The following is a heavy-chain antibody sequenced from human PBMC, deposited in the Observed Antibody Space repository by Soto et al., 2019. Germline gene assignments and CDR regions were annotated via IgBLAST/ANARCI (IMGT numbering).Heavy chain of an antibody. J-gene: IGHJ4*02. CDR3: ARAPVAGTRGRDY. Sequence: EVQLVESGGGLVKPGGSLRLSCAASGFTFSSYSRNWVRQAPGKGLEWVSSISSSSSYIYYADSVKGRFTISRDNAKNSLYLQMNSLRAEDTAVYYCARAPVAGTRGRDYWGPGTLVTVSS. D-gene: IGHD6-19*01. CDR1: GFTFSSYS. CDR2: ISSSSSYI. V-gene: IGHV3-21*01.